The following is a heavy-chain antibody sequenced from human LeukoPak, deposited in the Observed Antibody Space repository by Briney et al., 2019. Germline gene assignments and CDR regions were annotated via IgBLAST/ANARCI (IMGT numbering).Heavy chain of an antibody. D-gene: IGHD2-2*01. V-gene: IGHV3-21*05. J-gene: IGHJ4*02. Sequence: GGSLRLSCAASEFTFSLYAMNWVRQAPGKGLEWISYINDVSSDIHYADSVKGRFTISRDNAKNTLYLQMNSLRAEDTAVYYCARDTYQPGLIDCWGQGTLVTVSS. CDR3: ARDTYQPGLIDC. CDR2: INDVSSDI. CDR1: EFTFSLYA.